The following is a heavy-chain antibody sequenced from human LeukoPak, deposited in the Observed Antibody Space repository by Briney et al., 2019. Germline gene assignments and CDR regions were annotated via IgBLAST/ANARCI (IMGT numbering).Heavy chain of an antibody. V-gene: IGHV1-3*04. J-gene: IGHJ4*02. Sequence: ASVTVSCKASGYTFTNYAMHWVRQAPGQRLEWMGWINTGNGNTKYSQKFQGRVTITRDTSATTAYMELSSLRSEDTAVYYCARNWNKKYYFDFWGQGTLVTVSS. CDR3: ARNWNKKYYFDF. CDR1: GYTFTNYA. CDR2: INTGNGNT. D-gene: IGHD1/OR15-1a*01.